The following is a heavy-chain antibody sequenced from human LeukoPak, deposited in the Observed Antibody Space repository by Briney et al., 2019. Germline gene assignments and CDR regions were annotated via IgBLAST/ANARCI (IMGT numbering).Heavy chain of an antibody. CDR2: IYYSGST. J-gene: IGHJ4*02. Sequence: SETLSLTCTVSGGSISSGGYCWSWIRQHPGKGLEWIGYIYYSGSTNYNPSLKSRVTISVDTSKNQFSLKLSSVTAADTAVYYCAKTIVGAQTTFDYWGQGTLVTVSS. V-gene: IGHV4-61*08. D-gene: IGHD1-26*01. CDR3: AKTIVGAQTTFDY. CDR1: GGSISSGGYC.